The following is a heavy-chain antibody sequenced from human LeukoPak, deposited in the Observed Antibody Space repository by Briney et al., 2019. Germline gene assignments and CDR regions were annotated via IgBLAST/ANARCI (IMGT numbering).Heavy chain of an antibody. J-gene: IGHJ4*02. CDR1: AFTFSSYG. V-gene: IGHV3-23*01. CDR3: ARGGHYDSSGYYYYFDY. D-gene: IGHD3-22*01. CDR2: ISGDGRDI. Sequence: PGGSLRLSCAASAFTFSSYGMSWVRQAPGKGLEWVSAISGDGRDIFYADAVKGRFTISRDNSKNTLYLQMNSLRAEDTAVYYCARGGHYDSSGYYYYFDYWGQGTLVTVSS.